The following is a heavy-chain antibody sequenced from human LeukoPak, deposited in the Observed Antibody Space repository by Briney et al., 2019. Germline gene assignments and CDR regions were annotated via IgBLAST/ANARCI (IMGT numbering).Heavy chain of an antibody. CDR2: ISYDGSNK. V-gene: IGHV3-30-3*01. D-gene: IGHD2-15*01. J-gene: IGHJ4*02. CDR3: ARDLYVVVVAATPGY. Sequence: PGRSLRLSCAASGFTFSSYAMHWVRQAPGKGLEWVAVISYDGSNKYYADSVKGRFTISRDNSKNTLYLQMNSLRAEDTAVYYCARDLYVVVVAATPGYWGQGTLVTVSS. CDR1: GFTFSSYA.